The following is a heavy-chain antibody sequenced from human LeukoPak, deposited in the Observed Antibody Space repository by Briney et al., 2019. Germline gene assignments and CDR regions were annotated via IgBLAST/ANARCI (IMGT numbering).Heavy chain of an antibody. CDR2: INPNSGGT. CDR3: ARGPKPYDYVWGSYRF. D-gene: IGHD3-16*02. J-gene: IGHJ4*02. V-gene: IGHV1-2*02. Sequence: GASVKVSCKASGHTFTGYYMHWVRQAPGQGLEWMGWINPNSGGTNYAQKFQGRVTMTRDTSISTAYMELSRLRSDDTAVYYCARGPKPYDYVWGSYRFWGQGTLVTVSS. CDR1: GHTFTGYY.